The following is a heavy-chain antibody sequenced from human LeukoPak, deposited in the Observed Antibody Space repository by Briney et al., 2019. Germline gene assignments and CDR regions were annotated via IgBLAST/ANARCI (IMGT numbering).Heavy chain of an antibody. CDR2: ISFDGSAR. CDR1: GLTFSSHW. CDR3: ASSIVGATTTSYFFDL. Sequence: GGSLRLSCAASGLTFSSHWMHWVRQAPGKGLEWVAIISFDGSARSYADSVRGRFTISRDSSKNALYLQMDSLRGEDTAVYYCASSIVGATTTSYFFDLWGQGTLVTVSS. V-gene: IGHV3-30-3*01. D-gene: IGHD1-26*01. J-gene: IGHJ4*02.